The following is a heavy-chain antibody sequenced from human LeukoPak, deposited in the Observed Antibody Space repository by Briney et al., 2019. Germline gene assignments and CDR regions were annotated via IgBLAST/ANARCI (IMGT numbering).Heavy chain of an antibody. CDR3: ARSPLSTLKSFDS. Sequence: GGSLRLSCAASGFTFSNYWMTWVRQAPGKGLELVANIKQDGSEKYYVDSVKGRFTISRDNSKNTLYLQMNGLRAEDTAFYYCARSPLSTLKSFDSWGQGTLVTVSS. D-gene: IGHD3-16*01. CDR1: GFTFSNYW. V-gene: IGHV3-7*03. J-gene: IGHJ4*02. CDR2: IKQDGSEK.